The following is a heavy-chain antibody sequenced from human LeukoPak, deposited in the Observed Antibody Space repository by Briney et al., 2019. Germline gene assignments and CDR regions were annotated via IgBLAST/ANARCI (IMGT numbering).Heavy chain of an antibody. CDR3: ARDQPGYSGYDRFDY. J-gene: IGHJ4*02. CDR2: INSDGSST. Sequence: GGSLRLSCAASGFTFSSYWMHWVRQAPGKGLVRVSRINSDGSSTSYADSVKGRFTISRDNAKNSLYLQMNSLRAEDTAVYYCARDQPGYSGYDRFDYWGQGTLVTVSS. V-gene: IGHV3-74*01. D-gene: IGHD5-12*01. CDR1: GFTFSSYW.